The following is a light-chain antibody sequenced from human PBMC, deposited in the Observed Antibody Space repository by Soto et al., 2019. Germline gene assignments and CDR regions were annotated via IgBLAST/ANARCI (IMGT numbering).Light chain of an antibody. CDR3: QPYDSQGT. J-gene: IGKJ1*01. CDR1: QSISSW. V-gene: IGKV1-5*01. Sequence: DIQMTQSPSTLSASVGDRVTITCRASQSISSWLAWYQQKPGKAPKLLIYDASSLENGVPSRFSGSGSGTEFTLTISSLQADDFAPYHCQPYDSQGTFCQGTKVDIK. CDR2: DAS.